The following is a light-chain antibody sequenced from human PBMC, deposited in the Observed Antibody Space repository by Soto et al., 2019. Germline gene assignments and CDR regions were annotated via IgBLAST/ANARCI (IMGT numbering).Light chain of an antibody. CDR1: SSNIGAGYD. CDR3: QSYDSSLSVV. Sequence: QSVLTQPPSVSGAPGQRVTISCTGSSSNIGAGYDVHWYQQLPGTAPKLLIYGNSNRPSGVPDRFSGSKSGTSASLAITGLHAEDEADYYCQSYDSSLSVVCGGGTKLTVL. CDR2: GNS. J-gene: IGLJ2*01. V-gene: IGLV1-40*01.